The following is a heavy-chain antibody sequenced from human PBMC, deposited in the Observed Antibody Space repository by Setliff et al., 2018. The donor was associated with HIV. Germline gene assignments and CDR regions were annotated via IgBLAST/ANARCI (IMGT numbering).Heavy chain of an antibody. CDR3: ARDSGTTFLEAFDY. CDR2: VHTTGIT. Sequence: SETLSLTCSVSGDSISSGSYYWSWIRLPAGKGLEWIGQVHTTGITNYNPSLKSRVTISIDTSKNQFSLKLNSVTATDTAVYYCARDSGTTFLEAFDYWGQGTLVTVSS. J-gene: IGHJ4*02. V-gene: IGHV4-61*09. D-gene: IGHD1-7*01. CDR1: GDSISSGSYY.